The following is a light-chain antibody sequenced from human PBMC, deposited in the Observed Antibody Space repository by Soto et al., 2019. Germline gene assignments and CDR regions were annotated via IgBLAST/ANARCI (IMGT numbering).Light chain of an antibody. V-gene: IGLV1-44*01. CDR2: SND. J-gene: IGLJ1*01. CDR3: AAWDDSLNGYV. Sequence: QPVLTQPPSASGTPGQRVTFSCSGSSSNIGTNAVSWYQQLPGAAPKLLIKSNDQRPSGVPDRFSGSKSGASASLAIRGLQSEDEADYYCAAWDDSLNGYVFGTGTQLTVL. CDR1: SSNIGTNA.